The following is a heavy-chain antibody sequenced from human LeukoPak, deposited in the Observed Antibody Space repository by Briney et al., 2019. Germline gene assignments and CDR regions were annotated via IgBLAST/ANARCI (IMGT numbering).Heavy chain of an antibody. CDR3: ARQEDYYYYMDV. Sequence: SETLSLTCTVSGGSISRYYWSWIRQPPGKGLEWIGYIYTSGSTNYNPSLKSRVTISVDTSKNQFSLKLSSVTAADTAVYYCARQEDYYYYMDVWGKGTTVTVSS. V-gene: IGHV4-4*09. CDR1: GGSISRYY. CDR2: IYTSGST. J-gene: IGHJ6*03.